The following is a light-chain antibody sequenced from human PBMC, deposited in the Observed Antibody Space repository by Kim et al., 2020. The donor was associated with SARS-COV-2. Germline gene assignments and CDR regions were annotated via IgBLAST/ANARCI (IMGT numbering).Light chain of an antibody. CDR2: QDN. J-gene: IGLJ2*01. V-gene: IGLV3-1*01. CDR3: QTCDSTTVI. CDR1: KLGEKY. Sequence: SYELTQPPSVSVSPGQTARITCSGDKLGEKYTSWYQHKSGQSPVVVIYQDNKRPSGMTERFSGSSSGNTATLTISGTQPMDEADYYCQTCDSTTVIFGGGTKLTVL.